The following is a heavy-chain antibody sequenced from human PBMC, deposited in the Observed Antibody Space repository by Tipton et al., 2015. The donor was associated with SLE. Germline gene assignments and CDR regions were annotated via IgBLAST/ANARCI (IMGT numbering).Heavy chain of an antibody. CDR3: ARASGGLLPFDY. CDR2: IYYSGGT. D-gene: IGHD3-22*01. J-gene: IGHJ4*02. CDR1: GGSVTTYY. Sequence: TLSLTCSVSGGSVTTYYWSWIRQPPGKRLEWIGYIYYSGGTKYSPSLKGRVTISVDSSKNQFSLKLSSVTAADTAVYYCARASGGLLPFDYWGQGTLVTVSS. V-gene: IGHV4-59*02.